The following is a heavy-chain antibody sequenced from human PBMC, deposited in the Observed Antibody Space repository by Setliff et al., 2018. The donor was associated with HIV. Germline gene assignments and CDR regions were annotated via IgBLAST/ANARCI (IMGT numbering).Heavy chain of an antibody. CDR3: ARGPVIDRNPAGTLTAHYRARFDY. CDR2: INQSGST. J-gene: IGHJ4*02. Sequence: SETLSLTCGVSGGSFSGYFWTWIRQSPGKGLEWIGDINQSGSTNYNPSFKSRVIISGDTSKSQFSMNLMSVTDADTAIYYCARGPVIDRNPAGTLTAHYRARFDYWGQGTLVTVSS. D-gene: IGHD3-9*01. V-gene: IGHV4-34*01. CDR1: GGSFSGYF.